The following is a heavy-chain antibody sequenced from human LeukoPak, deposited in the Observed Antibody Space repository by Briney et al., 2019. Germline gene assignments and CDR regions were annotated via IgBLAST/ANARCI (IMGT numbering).Heavy chain of an antibody. CDR3: AKQGGSYRIDY. J-gene: IGHJ4*02. D-gene: IGHD1-26*01. Sequence: SETLSPTCAVYGGSFSGYYWSWIRQPPGKGLEWIGTIYYTGNTFYNPSLKSRVTISVDTSKNQFSLKLSSVTAADTAVYYCAKQGGSYRIDYWGQGTLVTVSS. CDR2: IYYTGNT. CDR1: GGSFSGYY. V-gene: IGHV4-34*01.